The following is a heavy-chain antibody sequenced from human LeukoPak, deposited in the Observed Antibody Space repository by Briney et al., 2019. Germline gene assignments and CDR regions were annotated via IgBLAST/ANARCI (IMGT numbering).Heavy chain of an antibody. Sequence: GGSLRLSCAASGFTFSNFDMHWVRQAPGKGLEWVAFIQYSGSKKYYVDPVEGRFTISRDNSKNTLYVQMNSLRTEDTAVYYCAKGGRHGHSSYERGYFDFWGQGTLVTVSS. D-gene: IGHD2-15*01. V-gene: IGHV3-30*02. J-gene: IGHJ4*02. CDR3: AKGGRHGHSSYERGYFDF. CDR2: IQYSGSKK. CDR1: GFTFSNFD.